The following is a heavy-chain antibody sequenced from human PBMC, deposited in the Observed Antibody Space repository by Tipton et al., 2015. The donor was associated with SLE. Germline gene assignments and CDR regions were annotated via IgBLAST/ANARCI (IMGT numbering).Heavy chain of an antibody. CDR1: GYTSDDYA. V-gene: IGHV3-9*02. Sequence: SLRLSCAASGYTSDDYAMHWVRLAPGKGLEWVSGISWNSGNIDYADSVKGRFTISRDNAKNSLYLQINSLKAEDTAFYYCAKANVPPPGDLGAFDIWGQGTMVTASS. J-gene: IGHJ3*02. CDR3: AKANVPPPGDLGAFDI. D-gene: IGHD7-27*01. CDR2: ISWNSGNI.